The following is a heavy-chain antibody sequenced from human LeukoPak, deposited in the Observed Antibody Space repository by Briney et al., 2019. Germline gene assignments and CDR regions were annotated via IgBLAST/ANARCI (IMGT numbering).Heavy chain of an antibody. V-gene: IGHV4-34*01. Sequence: PSETLSLTCAVYGGSFSGYYWSWIRQPPGKGLGWIGEINHSGSTNYNPSLKSRVTISVDTSKNQFSLKLSSVTAADTAVYYCARCVAAAAGTSGWFDPWGQGTLVTVSS. CDR3: ARCVAAAAGTSGWFDP. CDR1: GGSFSGYY. J-gene: IGHJ5*02. D-gene: IGHD6-13*01. CDR2: INHSGST.